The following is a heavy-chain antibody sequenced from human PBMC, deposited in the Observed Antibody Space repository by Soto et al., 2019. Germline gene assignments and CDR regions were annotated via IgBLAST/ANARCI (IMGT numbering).Heavy chain of an antibody. CDR3: ARGAGYCSGGSCYWFDP. Sequence: QLQLQESGSGLVKPSQTLSLTCAVSGGSISSGGYSWSWIRQPPGKGLEWIGYIYHSGSTYYNPSLKSRVTISVDRSKNQFSLRLSSVTAADTAVYYCARGAGYCSGGSCYWFDPWGQGTLVTVSS. CDR2: IYHSGST. V-gene: IGHV4-30-2*01. CDR1: GGSISSGGYS. J-gene: IGHJ5*02. D-gene: IGHD2-15*01.